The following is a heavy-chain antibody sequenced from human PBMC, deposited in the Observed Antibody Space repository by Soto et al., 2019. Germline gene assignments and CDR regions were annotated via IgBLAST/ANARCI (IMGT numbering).Heavy chain of an antibody. Sequence: GGSLRLSCAASGFTFSSYGMHWVRQAPGKGLEWVAVIWYDGSNKYYADSVKGRFTISRDNSKNTLYLQMNSLRAEDTAVYYCARGILTGYAFDYWGQGTLVTVSS. J-gene: IGHJ4*02. D-gene: IGHD3-9*01. CDR3: ARGILTGYAFDY. CDR2: IWYDGSNK. CDR1: GFTFSSYG. V-gene: IGHV3-33*01.